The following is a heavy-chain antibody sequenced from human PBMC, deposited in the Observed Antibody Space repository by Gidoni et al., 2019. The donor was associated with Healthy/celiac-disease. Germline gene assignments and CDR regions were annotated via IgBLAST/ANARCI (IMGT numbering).Heavy chain of an antibody. CDR3: ARGRGRGHDAFDI. D-gene: IGHD3-16*01. V-gene: IGHV3-48*02. CDR1: GFTFSSYS. J-gene: IGHJ3*02. Sequence: EVQLVESGGGLVQPGGSLRLSCASYGFTFSSYSMNWVRQAPGKGLEWFSYISSSSSTIYYADSVKGRFTISRDKAKNSLYLQMNSLRDEDTAVYYCARGRGRGHDAFDIWGQGTMVTVSS. CDR2: ISSSSSTI.